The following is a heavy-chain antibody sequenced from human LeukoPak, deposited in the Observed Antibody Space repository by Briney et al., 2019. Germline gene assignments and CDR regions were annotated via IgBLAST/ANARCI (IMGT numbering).Heavy chain of an antibody. J-gene: IGHJ4*02. D-gene: IGHD2-21*01. CDR1: GFTFSSYA. V-gene: IGHV3-30-3*01. CDR3: ARDSYSSLDY. CDR2: ISYDGSNK. Sequence: GRSLRLSCAASGFTFSSYAMHWVRQAPGKGLEWVAVISYDGSNKYYADSVKGRFTISRDNSKNTLYLQMNSLRAEDTAVYYCARDSYSSLDYWGQGTLVTVSS.